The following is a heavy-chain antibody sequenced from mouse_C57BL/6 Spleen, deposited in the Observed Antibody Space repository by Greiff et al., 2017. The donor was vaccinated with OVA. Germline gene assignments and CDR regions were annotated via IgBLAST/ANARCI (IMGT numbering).Heavy chain of an antibody. V-gene: IGHV1-69*01. CDR3: ARLITTVTGYFDV. D-gene: IGHD1-1*01. J-gene: IGHJ1*03. Sequence: QVQLQQPGAELVMPGASVKLSCKASGYTFTSYWMHWVKQRPGQGLEWIGEIDPSDSYTNYNQKFKGKSTLTVDKSSSTAYMQLSSLTSEDSAVYDCARLITTVTGYFDVWGTGTTVTVSS. CDR2: IDPSDSYT. CDR1: GYTFTSYW.